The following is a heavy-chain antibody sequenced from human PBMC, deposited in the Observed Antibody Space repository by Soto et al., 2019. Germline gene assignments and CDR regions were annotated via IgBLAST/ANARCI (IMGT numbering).Heavy chain of an antibody. CDR3: ARRPDMGTWFDP. V-gene: IGHV4-34*01. Sequence: VQLQQWGAGLLKPSETLSLTCAVYGGSFSGYYWSWIRQPPGKGLEWIGEINHSGSTNYNPSLKSGVTISVDTSKHQFSLKLSSVTAADTAVYYCARRPDMGTWFDPWGQGTLVTVSS. CDR2: INHSGST. CDR1: GGSFSGYY. D-gene: IGHD2-15*01. J-gene: IGHJ5*02.